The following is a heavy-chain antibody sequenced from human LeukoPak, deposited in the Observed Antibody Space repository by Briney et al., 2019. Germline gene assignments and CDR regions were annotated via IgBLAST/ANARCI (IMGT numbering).Heavy chain of an antibody. CDR3: ARDVAVAGDNWFDP. CDR2: IKQDGSEK. V-gene: IGHV3-7*01. Sequence: GGSLRLSCAASGFTFSSYWMSWVRQAPGKGLEWVANIKQDGSEKYYVDSVKGRLTISRDNAKNSLYLQMNSLRAEDTAVYYCARDVAVAGDNWFDPWGQGTLVTVSS. CDR1: GFTFSSYW. D-gene: IGHD6-19*01. J-gene: IGHJ5*02.